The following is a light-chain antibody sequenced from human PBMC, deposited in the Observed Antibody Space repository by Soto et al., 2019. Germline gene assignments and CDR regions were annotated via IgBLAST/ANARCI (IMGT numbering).Light chain of an antibody. CDR2: GAS. CDR3: QLCDNWGT. Sequence: EIVLTQSPGTLSLSPGERATLSCRASQRVSSSYLAWYQQKPGQAPRLLMYGASSRATGTPYRFSGSGSGTDLTLTISRRKPEDLAVYYCQLCDNWGTFGPWTKVDIK. J-gene: IGKJ3*01. CDR1: QRVSSSY. V-gene: IGKV3-20*01.